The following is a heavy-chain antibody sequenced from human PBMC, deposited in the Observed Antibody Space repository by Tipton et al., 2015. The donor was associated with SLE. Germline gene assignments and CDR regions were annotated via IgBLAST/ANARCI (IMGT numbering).Heavy chain of an antibody. CDR3: AKDGMIVVVITALGTGYFDL. CDR1: GFTFSSYA. V-gene: IGHV3-30-3*01. J-gene: IGHJ2*01. CDR2: ISYDGSNK. Sequence: SLRLSCAASGFTFSSYAMHWVRQAPGKGLEWVAVISYDGSNKYYADSVKGRFTISRDNSKNTLYLQMNSLRAEDTAVYYCAKDGMIVVVITALGTGYFDLWGRGTLVTVSS. D-gene: IGHD3-22*01.